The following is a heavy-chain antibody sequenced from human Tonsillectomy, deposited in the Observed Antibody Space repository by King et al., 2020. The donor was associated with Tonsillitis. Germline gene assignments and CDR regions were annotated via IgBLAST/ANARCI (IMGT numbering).Heavy chain of an antibody. D-gene: IGHD3-22*01. V-gene: IGHV3-49*03. Sequence: QLVQSGGGLVQPGRSLRLSCTASGFTFGDYAMSWFRQAPGKGLEWVGFIRSKAYGGTTEYAASVKGRFTISRDDSKSIAYLQMNSLKTEDTAVYYCTRATYYYDSSGYPLGLTNFDYWGQGTLVTVSS. J-gene: IGHJ4*02. CDR1: GFTFGDYA. CDR3: TRATYYYDSSGYPLGLTNFDY. CDR2: IRSKAYGGTT.